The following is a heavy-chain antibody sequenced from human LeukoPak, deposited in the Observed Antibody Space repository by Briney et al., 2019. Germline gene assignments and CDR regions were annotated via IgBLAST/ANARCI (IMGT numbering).Heavy chain of an antibody. Sequence: PGGSLRLSCAASGFTFSRYWMSWVRQAPGKGLEWVANIKQDGSEKYYLDSVKGRFTISRDNSKNTLYLQMNSLRDEDTAVYYCAKCFLTGSLAAFDIWGQGTMVTVSS. CDR2: IKQDGSEK. CDR3: AKCFLTGSLAAFDI. V-gene: IGHV3-7*05. J-gene: IGHJ3*02. D-gene: IGHD3-9*01. CDR1: GFTFSRYW.